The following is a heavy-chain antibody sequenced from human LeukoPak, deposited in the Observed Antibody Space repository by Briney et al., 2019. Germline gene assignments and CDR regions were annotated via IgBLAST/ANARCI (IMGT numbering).Heavy chain of an antibody. CDR3: ARGDLYCGGDCYSS. Sequence: SETLSLTCAVSGGSTSSGGYSWSWIRQPPGKGLEWIGYIYHSGSTYYNPSLKSRVTISVDRSKNQFSLKLSSVTAADTAVYYCARGDLYCGGDCYSSWGQGTLVTVSS. D-gene: IGHD2-21*02. CDR2: IYHSGST. CDR1: GGSTSSGGYS. V-gene: IGHV4-30-2*01. J-gene: IGHJ5*02.